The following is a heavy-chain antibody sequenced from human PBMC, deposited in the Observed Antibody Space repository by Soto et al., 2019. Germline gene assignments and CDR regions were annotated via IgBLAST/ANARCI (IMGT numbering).Heavy chain of an antibody. Sequence: SETLSLTCTVSGGSISSGGYYWSWIRQHPGKGLEWIGYIYYSGSTYYNPSLKSRVTISVDTSKNQFSLKLSSVTAADTAVYYCARLASARRITIFGVVMSRGMDVWGQGTTVTVSS. CDR1: GGSISSGGYY. V-gene: IGHV4-31*03. CDR3: ARLASARRITIFGVVMSRGMDV. D-gene: IGHD3-3*01. CDR2: IYYSGST. J-gene: IGHJ6*02.